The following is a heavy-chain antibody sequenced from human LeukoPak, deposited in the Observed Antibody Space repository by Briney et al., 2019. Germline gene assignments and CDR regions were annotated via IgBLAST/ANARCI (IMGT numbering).Heavy chain of an antibody. V-gene: IGHV3-30*03. Sequence: PGRSLRLSCAASGFTFSSYGMHWVRQAPGKGLEWVAVISYDGSNKYYADSVKGRFTISRDNSKNTLYLQMNSLRAEDTAVYYCARDAVAGTRFDYWGQGTLVTVSS. D-gene: IGHD6-19*01. CDR2: ISYDGSNK. J-gene: IGHJ4*02. CDR1: GFTFSSYG. CDR3: ARDAVAGTRFDY.